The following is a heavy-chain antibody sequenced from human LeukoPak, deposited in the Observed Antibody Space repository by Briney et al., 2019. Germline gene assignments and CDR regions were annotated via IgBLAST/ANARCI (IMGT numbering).Heavy chain of an antibody. CDR1: GGSISSYY. Sequence: SETLSLTCTVSGGSISSYYWSWIRQPPGKGLEWIGYIYYSGSTNYNPSLKSRVTISVDTSKNQFSLKLSSVTAADTAVYYCARVRGATTDYYYYMDVWGKGTTVTVSS. CDR2: IYYSGST. V-gene: IGHV4-59*01. CDR3: ARVRGATTDYYYYMDV. D-gene: IGHD1-26*01. J-gene: IGHJ6*03.